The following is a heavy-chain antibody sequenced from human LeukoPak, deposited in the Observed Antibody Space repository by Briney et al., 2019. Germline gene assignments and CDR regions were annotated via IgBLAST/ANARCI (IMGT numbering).Heavy chain of an antibody. CDR3: TRLTLTKTWFDP. V-gene: IGHV4-59*08. CDR1: GGSMSSHY. J-gene: IGHJ5*02. Sequence: SETLSLTCIVSGGSMSSHYWDWIRQPPGKGLEWIGYVFYKGNSNYNPSLKSRLTMSVDTSKNQFSLKLTSVTAADTAVYYCTRLTLTKTWFDPWGQGTLVTVSS. CDR2: VFYKGNS. D-gene: IGHD3-9*01.